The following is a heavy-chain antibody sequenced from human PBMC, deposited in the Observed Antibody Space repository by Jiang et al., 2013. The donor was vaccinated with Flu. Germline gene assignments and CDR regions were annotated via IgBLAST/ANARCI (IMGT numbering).Heavy chain of an antibody. CDR1: GRSISSSSYY. D-gene: IGHD6-13*01. V-gene: IGHV4-39*01. CDR2: ISYSGST. Sequence: KPSETLSLTCTVSGRSISSSSYYWGWIRQPPGKGLEWIGTISYSGSTYYNMSLKSRVTISVDTSKNQFSLKLSSVTAADTAVYYCARILAASVTIDYWGQGTLVTVSS. CDR3: ARILAASVTIDY. J-gene: IGHJ4*02.